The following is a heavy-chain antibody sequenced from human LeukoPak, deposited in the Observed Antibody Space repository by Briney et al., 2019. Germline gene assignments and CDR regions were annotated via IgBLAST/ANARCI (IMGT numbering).Heavy chain of an antibody. CDR1: GGSISSGDYY. V-gene: IGHV4-30-4*08. CDR3: ASLPWNYGAFDI. Sequence: PSQTLSLTCTVSGGSISSGDYYWSWIRQPPGKGLEWIGYIYYSGSTYYNPSLKSRVTISVDTSKNQFSLKLSSVTAADTAVYYCASLPWNYGAFDIWGQGTMVTVSS. D-gene: IGHD1-7*01. J-gene: IGHJ3*02. CDR2: IYYSGST.